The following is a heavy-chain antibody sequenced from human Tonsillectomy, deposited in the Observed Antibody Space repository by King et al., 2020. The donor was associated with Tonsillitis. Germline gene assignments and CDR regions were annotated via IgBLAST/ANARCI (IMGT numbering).Heavy chain of an antibody. J-gene: IGHJ4*02. V-gene: IGHV3-7*01. CDR2: IKEDGSEK. CDR3: ATSILTGYTFDY. Sequence: VQLVESGGGLVQPGGSLRLSCAASGFSFSSYWMTWVRQAPGKGLEWVANIKEDGSEKYYVDSVKGRFTISRDNAKNSLYLQMNTLRAEDTAVYYCATSILTGYTFDYWGQGTLVTVFS. D-gene: IGHD3-9*01. CDR1: GFSFSSYW.